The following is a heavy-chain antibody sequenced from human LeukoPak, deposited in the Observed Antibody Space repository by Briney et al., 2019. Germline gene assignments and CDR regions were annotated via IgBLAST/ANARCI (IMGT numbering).Heavy chain of an antibody. CDR3: ARKVVTTWYFDL. V-gene: IGHV4-4*02. CDR1: GGSISSTDW. Sequence: PSGTLSLTCAVSGGSISSTDWWSWVRRPPGKGLEWIGEIYHSGSTNYKPSLESRVTISVDTSNNQFSLKLSSVTAADTAVYYCARKVVTTWYFDLWGRGTLVTVSS. D-gene: IGHD2-21*02. J-gene: IGHJ2*01. CDR2: IYHSGST.